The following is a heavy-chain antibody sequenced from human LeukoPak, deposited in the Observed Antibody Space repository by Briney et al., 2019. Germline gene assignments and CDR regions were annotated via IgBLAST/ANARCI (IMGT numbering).Heavy chain of an antibody. D-gene: IGHD2-21*02. J-gene: IGHJ4*02. V-gene: IGHV3-21*01. CDR2: ICSSSSYI. CDR3: ARDRRNLAYCGGDCLGDFDY. Sequence: PGGSLRLSCASSVFTFSSYNINCVRDAPGKGLEWVWFICSSSSYIYYADSLEGRFTISRDNSKNTLDLQMNSLRAEDTAVYYCARDRRNLAYCGGDCLGDFDYWGQGTLVTVSS. CDR1: VFTFSSYN.